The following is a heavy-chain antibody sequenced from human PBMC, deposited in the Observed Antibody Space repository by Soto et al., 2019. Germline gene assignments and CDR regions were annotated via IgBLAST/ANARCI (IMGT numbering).Heavy chain of an antibody. Sequence: QITLKESGPPLVKPTQPLTLTCTFSGFSLSTSGVGVGWIRQPPGKALEWLALIYWDDDKRYSPSLKSRLTITKDTSKNQVVLTMTNMDPVDTATYYCAHRLSIAVAGTWGYWGQGTLVTVSS. D-gene: IGHD6-19*01. CDR1: GFSLSTSGVG. CDR2: IYWDDDK. J-gene: IGHJ4*02. CDR3: AHRLSIAVAGTWGY. V-gene: IGHV2-5*02.